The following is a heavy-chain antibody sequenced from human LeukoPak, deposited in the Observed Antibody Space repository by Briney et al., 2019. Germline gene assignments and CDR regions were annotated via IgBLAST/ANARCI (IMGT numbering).Heavy chain of an antibody. CDR2: IYYSGST. Sequence: PSETLSLTCTVSGGSISSSSYYWGWIRQPPGKGLGWIGSIYYSGSTYYNPSLKSRVTISVATPKNQFSLKLSSVTAADTAVYYCARRGMATSYFDYWGQGTLVTVSS. D-gene: IGHD5-24*01. CDR1: GGSISSSSYY. V-gene: IGHV4-39*01. J-gene: IGHJ4*02. CDR3: ARRGMATSYFDY.